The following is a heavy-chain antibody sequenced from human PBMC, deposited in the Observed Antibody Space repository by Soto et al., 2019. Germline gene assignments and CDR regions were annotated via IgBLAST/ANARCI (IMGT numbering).Heavy chain of an antibody. D-gene: IGHD2-2*01. J-gene: IGHJ4*02. V-gene: IGHV3-23*01. CDR3: AKDVGGHYCTPTSCLYFFHS. Sequence: EVQLLESGGGLVQPGGSLRLSCAASGFSFNNYAMNWVRQAPGQGLELVSTISDSGSTYYADYVKGRFTISRDNSKITLYLQMRRLRAEDTAVYFSAKDVGGHYCTPTSCLYFFHSWGRGTLVTVSS. CDR1: GFSFNNYA. CDR2: ISDSGST.